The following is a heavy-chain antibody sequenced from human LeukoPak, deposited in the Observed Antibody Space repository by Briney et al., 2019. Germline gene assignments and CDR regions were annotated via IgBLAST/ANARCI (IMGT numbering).Heavy chain of an antibody. Sequence: SETLSLTCTVSGGSISSGGYYWSWIRQHPGKGLGWIGYMYYSGSTYYNPSLKSRVTISVDTSKNQFSLKLSSVTAADTAVYYCARDLYGHDWWFDPWGQGTLVTVS. J-gene: IGHJ5*02. V-gene: IGHV4-31*03. CDR3: ARDLYGHDWWFDP. CDR2: MYYSGST. D-gene: IGHD3-9*01. CDR1: GGSISSGGYY.